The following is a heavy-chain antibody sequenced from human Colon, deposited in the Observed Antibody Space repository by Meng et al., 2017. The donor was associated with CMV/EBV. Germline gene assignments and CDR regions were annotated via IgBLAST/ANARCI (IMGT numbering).Heavy chain of an antibody. CDR2: IYYTGYT. Sequence: SETLSLTCTVSGDSIRRDDYYWGWVRQPPGKALEWIGSIYYTGYTSFNPSLKSRVIISLDTSKNQFSLTVKSLTAADSAVYYCVRDSKWLNWFAPWGQGTLVTVSS. D-gene: IGHD5-12*01. CDR3: VRDSKWLNWFAP. CDR1: GDSIRRDDYY. J-gene: IGHJ5*02. V-gene: IGHV4-39*07.